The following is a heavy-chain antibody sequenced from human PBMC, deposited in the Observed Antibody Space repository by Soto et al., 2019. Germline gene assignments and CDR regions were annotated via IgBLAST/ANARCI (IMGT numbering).Heavy chain of an antibody. J-gene: IGHJ5*02. D-gene: IGHD2-15*01. CDR1: GVSISSYY. CDR2: IYYSGST. CDR3: ARGCSGGSCYLSPWFDP. Sequence: SLTCTVSGVSISSYYCSWIRQPPGKGLEWIGYIYYSGSTNYNPSLKSRVTISVDTSKNQFSLKLSSVTAADTAVYYCARGCSGGSCYLSPWFDPWGQGTLVTVSS. V-gene: IGHV4-59*01.